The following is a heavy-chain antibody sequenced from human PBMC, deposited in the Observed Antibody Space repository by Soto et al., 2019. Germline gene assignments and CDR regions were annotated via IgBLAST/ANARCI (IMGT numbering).Heavy chain of an antibody. CDR3: ARGYCTTTICDPWFDP. CDR1: GYAFTSYW. V-gene: IGHV5-51*01. Sequence: PGESLKISCTGSGYAFTSYWIAWVRQMPGKGLEWMGIIYPGDSDTRYSPSFQGQVTISADKSITTAYLQWSSLKASDTAMYCCARGYCTTTICDPWFDPWGQGTLVTVSS. CDR2: IYPGDSDT. D-gene: IGHD2-2*01. J-gene: IGHJ5*02.